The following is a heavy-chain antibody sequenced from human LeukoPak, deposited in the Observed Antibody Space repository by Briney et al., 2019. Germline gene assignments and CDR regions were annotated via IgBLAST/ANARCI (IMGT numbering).Heavy chain of an antibody. J-gene: IGHJ6*02. Sequence: SETLSLTCAVYGGSFSGYYWSWIRQPPGKGLEWIGEINHSGSTNHNPSLKSRVTISVDTSKNQFSLKLSSVTAADTAVYYCARGRWVLYYYDGMDAWGQGTTVTVSS. V-gene: IGHV4-34*01. CDR2: INHSGST. CDR3: ARGRWVLYYYDGMDA. D-gene: IGHD3-10*01. CDR1: GGSFSGYY.